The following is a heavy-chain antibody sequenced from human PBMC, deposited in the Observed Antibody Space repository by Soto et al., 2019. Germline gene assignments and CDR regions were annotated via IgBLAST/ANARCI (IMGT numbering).Heavy chain of an antibody. CDR3: ARDLVTFGGVIVSGY. V-gene: IGHV1-18*01. Sequence: QVQVVQSGAEVKEPGASVKVSCKASGYTFTNYGINWVRQAPGQGLEWMGWISAYNGNANYAQKFQGRVTMTTDTSTTPAYMELGSLRSDDTAVYYWARDLVTFGGVIVSGYWGQGSLVIVSS. J-gene: IGHJ4*02. D-gene: IGHD3-16*02. CDR1: GYTFTNYG. CDR2: ISAYNGNA.